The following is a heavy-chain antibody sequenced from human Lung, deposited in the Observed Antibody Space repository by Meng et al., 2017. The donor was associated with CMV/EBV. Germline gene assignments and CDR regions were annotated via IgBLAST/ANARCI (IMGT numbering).Heavy chain of an antibody. CDR1: GYSHTNYW. D-gene: IGHD2-8*01. V-gene: IGHV5-51*01. J-gene: IGHJ4*02. Sequence: EXXKISCKTSGYSHTNYWIGWVRQKPGKGLEWMGIIYPGDSDTRYSPSFQGQVAISADKSISTAYLQWSSLKASDTAIYYCVRHNGWTANYFDYWGQGPLVTVSS. CDR3: VRHNGWTANYFDY. CDR2: IYPGDSDT.